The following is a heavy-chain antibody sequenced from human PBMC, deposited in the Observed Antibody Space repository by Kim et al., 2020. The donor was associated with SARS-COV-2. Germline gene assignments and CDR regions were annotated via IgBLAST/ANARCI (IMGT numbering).Heavy chain of an antibody. CDR1: GFTFSNSW. Sequence: GGSLRLSCAASGFTFSNSWMTWVRQTPGKGLEWLANIKGDGSDRNFLDSVKGRFTISRDNARNSLFLQIDSLRVDDTAVYYCARYVKPYVMDDWGQGTTVTVSS. CDR2: IKGDGSDR. CDR3: ARYVKPYVMDD. V-gene: IGHV3-7*03. D-gene: IGHD2-8*01. J-gene: IGHJ6*02.